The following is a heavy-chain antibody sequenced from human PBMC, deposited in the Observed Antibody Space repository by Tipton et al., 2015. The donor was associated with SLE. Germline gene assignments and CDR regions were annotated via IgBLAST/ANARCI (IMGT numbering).Heavy chain of an antibody. V-gene: IGHV4-59*11. CDR2: INYSGST. Sequence: LRLSCTVSGGSISGHYWSWIRRPPGKALEWIAYINYSGSTNYNPYLKSRVTMSVDTSKNQFSLKLSSVTAADTAVYYCARRRGSSWYEDYFDYWGQGTLVTVSS. CDR3: ARRRGSSWYEDYFDY. J-gene: IGHJ4*02. D-gene: IGHD6-13*01. CDR1: GGSISGHY.